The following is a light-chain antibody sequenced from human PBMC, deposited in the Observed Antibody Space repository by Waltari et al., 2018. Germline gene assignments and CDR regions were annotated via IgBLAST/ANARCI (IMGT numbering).Light chain of an antibody. J-gene: IGLJ3*02. CDR1: ALPKKY. Sequence: SYELTQPPSVSVSPGQTARITCSGDALPKKYAYWYQQKSGQAPVLVIYEESKRPSGIPGRFSGSSSGTTATLTISGAQVEDEADYYCYSTDSSGHDRVFGGGTKLTVL. CDR2: EES. CDR3: YSTDSSGHDRV. V-gene: IGLV3-10*01.